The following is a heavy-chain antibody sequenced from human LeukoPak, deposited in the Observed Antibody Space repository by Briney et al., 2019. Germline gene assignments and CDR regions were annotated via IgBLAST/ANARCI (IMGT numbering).Heavy chain of an antibody. J-gene: IGHJ4*02. V-gene: IGHV4-39*07. CDR3: ARRLISPRNYYDSSGYYDY. CDR1: GGSISSSSYY. Sequence: PSETLSLTCTVSGGSISSSSYYWSWIRQPPGKGLEWIGEFNHSGSTNYNPSLKSRVTISVDTSKNQFSLKLSSVTAADTAVYYCARRLISPRNYYDSSGYYDYWGQGTLVTVSS. D-gene: IGHD3-22*01. CDR2: FNHSGST.